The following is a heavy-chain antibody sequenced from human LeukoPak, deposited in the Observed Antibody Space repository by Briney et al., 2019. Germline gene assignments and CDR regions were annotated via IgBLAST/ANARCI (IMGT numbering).Heavy chain of an antibody. CDR2: IIPILGIA. J-gene: IGHJ4*02. V-gene: IGHV1-69*04. Sequence: ASVKVSCKASGGTFSSYAISWVRQAPGQGLEWMGRIIPILGIANYAQKFQGRVTITADKSMSTAYMELSSLRSEDTAVYYCARGGYYYDSSGRDFDYWGQGTLVTVSS. D-gene: IGHD3-22*01. CDR1: GGTFSSYA. CDR3: ARGGYYYDSSGRDFDY.